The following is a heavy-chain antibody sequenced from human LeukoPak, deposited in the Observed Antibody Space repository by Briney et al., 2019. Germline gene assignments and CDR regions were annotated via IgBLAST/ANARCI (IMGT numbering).Heavy chain of an antibody. CDR1: GFTFRNSV. Sequence: GGSLRLSCAASGFTFRNSVMSWVRQAPGTGLEWVSSIGGHVHSTYYADSVMGRFTISRDDSKNTLYLQMNSLRADDTAIYYCANHRTPDRYHWNYFDYWGQGTLVTVSS. CDR2: IGGHVHST. J-gene: IGHJ4*02. V-gene: IGHV3-23*01. CDR3: ANHRTPDRYHWNYFDY. D-gene: IGHD1-20*01.